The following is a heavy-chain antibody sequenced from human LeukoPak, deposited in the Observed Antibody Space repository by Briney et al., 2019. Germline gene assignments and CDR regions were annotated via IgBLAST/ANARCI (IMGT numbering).Heavy chain of an antibody. Sequence: GRSLRLSCAASGFTFSSYAMHWVRQAPGKGLEWVAVISYDGSNKYNADSVKGRFTISRDNSKNTLYLQMNSLRAEDTAVYYCARGGIAAAGNYYYYGMDVWGKGTTVTVSS. CDR3: ARGGIAAAGNYYYYGMDV. V-gene: IGHV3-30*04. J-gene: IGHJ6*04. CDR2: ISYDGSNK. D-gene: IGHD6-13*01. CDR1: GFTFSSYA.